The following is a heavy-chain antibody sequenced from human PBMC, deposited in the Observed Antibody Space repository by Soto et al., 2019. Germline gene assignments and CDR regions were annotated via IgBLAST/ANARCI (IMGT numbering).Heavy chain of an antibody. CDR1: GFTFSSYA. V-gene: IGHV3-30-3*01. Sequence: GGSLRLSCAASGFTFSSYAMHWVRQAPGKGLEWVAVISYDGSNKYYADSVKGRFTISRDNSKNTLYLQMNSLRAEDTAVYYCASLYPRDGDYYYYGMDVWGQGTTVTVSS. D-gene: IGHD3-10*01. CDR3: ASLYPRDGDYYYYGMDV. CDR2: ISYDGSNK. J-gene: IGHJ6*02.